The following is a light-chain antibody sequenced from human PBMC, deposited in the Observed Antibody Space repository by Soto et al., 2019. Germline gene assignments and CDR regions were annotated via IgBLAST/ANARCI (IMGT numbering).Light chain of an antibody. J-gene: IGLJ1*01. V-gene: IGLV1-40*01. CDR2: DNN. CDR1: SSNIGAGYD. Sequence: QPALTQPPSVSGAPGQRVTISCPGSSSNIGAGYDVHWYQQLPGTAPKLLIYDNNNRPSGVPDRFSGSKSGTSASLAITGLQAEDEADYYCQSYDSSLSGYVFGTGTKVTVL. CDR3: QSYDSSLSGYV.